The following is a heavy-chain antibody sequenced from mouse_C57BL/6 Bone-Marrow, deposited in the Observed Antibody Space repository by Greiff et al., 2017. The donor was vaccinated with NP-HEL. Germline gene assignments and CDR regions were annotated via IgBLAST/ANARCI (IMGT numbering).Heavy chain of an antibody. CDR1: GYAFSSSW. CDR3: ARFGNYGTRDYAMDY. V-gene: IGHV1-82*01. Sequence: VKLMESGPELVKPGASVKISCKASGYAFSSSWMNWVKQRPGKGLEWIGRIYPGDGDTNYNGKFKGKATLTADKSSSTAYMQLSSLTSEDSAVYFCARFGNYGTRDYAMDYWGQGTSVTVSS. J-gene: IGHJ4*01. D-gene: IGHD1-1*01. CDR2: IYPGDGDT.